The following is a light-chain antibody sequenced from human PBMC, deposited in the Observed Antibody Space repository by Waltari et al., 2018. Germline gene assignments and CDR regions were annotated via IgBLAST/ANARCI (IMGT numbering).Light chain of an antibody. CDR1: ALPKQY. V-gene: IGLV3-25*03. CDR2: KDT. Sequence: SYELTQPPPVSVSPGQTARTTCLGDALPKQYVYCDQHRPGQAPVLIIYKDTKRPSGTPERFSGSASGTTVTLTISGVLADDEADYYCQSADNSGTSRVFGGGTKLTVL. CDR3: QSADNSGTSRV. J-gene: IGLJ3*02.